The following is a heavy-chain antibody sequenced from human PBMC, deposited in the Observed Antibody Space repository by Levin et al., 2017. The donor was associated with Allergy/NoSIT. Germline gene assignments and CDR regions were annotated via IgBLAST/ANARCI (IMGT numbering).Heavy chain of an antibody. J-gene: IGHJ6*02. Sequence: ASVKVSCKVSGYTLTELSMHWVRQAPGKGLEWMGGFDPEDGETIYAQKFQGRVTMTEDTSTDTAYMELSSLRSEDTAVYYCATDRGLRYFDWLLFGPYYDYGMDGWGQGTTVTVSS. D-gene: IGHD3-9*01. V-gene: IGHV1-24*01. CDR3: ATDRGLRYFDWLLFGPYYDYGMDG. CDR2: FDPEDGET. CDR1: GYTLTELS.